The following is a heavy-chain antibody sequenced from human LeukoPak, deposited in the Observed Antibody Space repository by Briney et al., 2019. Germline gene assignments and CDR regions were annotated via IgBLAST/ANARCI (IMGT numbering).Heavy chain of an antibody. V-gene: IGHV3-23*01. J-gene: IGHJ5*02. CDR3: AKRPTGIAVAGTGFFCFNP. CDR1: GFTFSSYA. D-gene: IGHD6-19*01. Sequence: PGGSLRLSCAASGFTFSSYAMSWVRQAPGKGLEWVSAISGSGGSTYYADSVKGRFTISRDNSKNTLYLQMNSLRAEDTAVYYWAKRPTGIAVAGTGFFCFNPGGQETLATVS. CDR2: ISGSGGST.